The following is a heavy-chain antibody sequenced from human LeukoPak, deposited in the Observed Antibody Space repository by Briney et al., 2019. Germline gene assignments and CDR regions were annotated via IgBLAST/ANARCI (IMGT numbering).Heavy chain of an antibody. Sequence: SETLSLTCAVYSGSFSGYYWSWIRHPPGKGLEWIGEINHSGSTNYNPSLKSRVTISVDTSKNQFSLKLSSVTAADTAVYYCAREREGYNWNYGLDYWGQGTLVTVSS. CDR2: INHSGST. J-gene: IGHJ4*02. V-gene: IGHV4-34*01. CDR1: SGSFSGYY. D-gene: IGHD1-7*01. CDR3: AREREGYNWNYGLDY.